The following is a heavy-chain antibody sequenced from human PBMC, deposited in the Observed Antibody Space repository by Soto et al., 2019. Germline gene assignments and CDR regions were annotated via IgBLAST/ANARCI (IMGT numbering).Heavy chain of an antibody. J-gene: IGHJ4*02. Sequence: QVQLMDSGGGVVQPGTSLRLSCAASGFSFSSSAMYWVRQAPGKGLEWVAIISSDGTKSDYADSVKGRFTIYRDNSRNILYFQMNCLSVEDTAVYFCARAVDCSAFTCYSHFDSWGQGTLVTVSS. CDR1: GFSFSSSA. V-gene: IGHV3-30-3*01. D-gene: IGHD2-15*01. CDR2: ISSDGTKS. CDR3: ARAVDCSAFTCYSHFDS.